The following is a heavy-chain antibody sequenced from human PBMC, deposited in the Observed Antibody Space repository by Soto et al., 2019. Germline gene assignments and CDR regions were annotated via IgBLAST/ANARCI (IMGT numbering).Heavy chain of an antibody. D-gene: IGHD3-22*01. CDR2: ISHRGAT. J-gene: IGHJ4*02. CDR3: VRYEYDSSGHDDEH. V-gene: IGHV4-38-2*02. Sequence: SVTRSLTCSVCGYSIDRGYYWGWIRQAPERGLEWIGSISHRGATSYTPSLKSRAIISLDTSNNQFTLRLTSVTVADTATYYCVRYEYDSSGHDDEHWGQGTQVTVSS. CDR1: GYSIDRGYY.